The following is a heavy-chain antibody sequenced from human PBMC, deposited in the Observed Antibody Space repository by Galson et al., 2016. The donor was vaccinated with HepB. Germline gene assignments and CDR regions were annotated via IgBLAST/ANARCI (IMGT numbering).Heavy chain of an antibody. V-gene: IGHV3-21*01. CDR2: ISSSSDI. CDR3: VRGGGLLDF. Sequence: SLRLSCAASGFTFNTYIMNWVRQAPGKGLEWVSSISSSSDIYYADSLKGRFTSSRDNAKNSLYLQMNSLRAEDTAVYYCVRGGGLLDFWGQGTLVTVSS. J-gene: IGHJ4*02. D-gene: IGHD3-10*01. CDR1: GFTFNTYI.